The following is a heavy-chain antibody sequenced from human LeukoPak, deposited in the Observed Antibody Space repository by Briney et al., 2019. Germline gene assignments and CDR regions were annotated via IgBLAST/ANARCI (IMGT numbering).Heavy chain of an antibody. V-gene: IGHV3-21*01. CDR3: ARDKRRRFFDWLFIDY. CDR2: ISSSSSYI. Sequence: PGGSLRLSCAASGFTFSSYSMNWVRQAPGKGLEWVSSISSSSSYIYYADSVKGRFTISRDNAKNSLYLQMNGLRAEDTAEYYCARDKRRRFFDWLFIDYWGQGTLVTVSS. J-gene: IGHJ4*02. CDR1: GFTFSSYS. D-gene: IGHD3-9*01.